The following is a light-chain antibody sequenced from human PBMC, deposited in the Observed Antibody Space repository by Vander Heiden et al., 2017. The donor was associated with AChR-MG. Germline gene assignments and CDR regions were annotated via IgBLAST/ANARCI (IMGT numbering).Light chain of an antibody. Sequence: QSDLTQPASVSGFPGQSITLSCTGTSSDVVGYNYVSWYQQHPGKAPKLRIYEVSDRPSGISNRFAGSKSGNTASLTISGLQAEDEAVDYCSSSSYASHSGVFGGGTKLTVL. CDR3: SSSSYASHSGV. CDR2: EVS. J-gene: IGLJ3*02. CDR1: SSDVVGYNY. V-gene: IGLV2-14*01.